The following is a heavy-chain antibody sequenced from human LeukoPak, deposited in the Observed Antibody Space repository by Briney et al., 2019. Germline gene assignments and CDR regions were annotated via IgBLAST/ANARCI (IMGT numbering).Heavy chain of an antibody. J-gene: IGHJ4*02. CDR1: GFTFSSYS. V-gene: IGHV3-21*01. D-gene: IGHD4-4*01. CDR3: ARAATVTTSY. CDR2: ISSSSSYI. Sequence: GGSLRLSCAASGFTFSSYSMNWVRQAPGKGLEWVSSISSSSSYIYYADSVKGRFTISRDNAKNSLYLQMNSLRAEGTAVYYCARAATVTTSYWGQGTLVTVSS.